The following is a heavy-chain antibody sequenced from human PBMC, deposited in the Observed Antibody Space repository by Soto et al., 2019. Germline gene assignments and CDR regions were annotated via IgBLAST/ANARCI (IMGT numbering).Heavy chain of an antibody. CDR1: GGSLSGGSYY. V-gene: IGHV4-61*01. CDR2: IYDSGAT. D-gene: IGHD3-16*01. J-gene: IGHJ5*02. CDR3: ARDWGPYWFDP. Sequence: SETLSLTCTVSGGSLSGGSYYWNWIRQPPGKQMEWIGYIYDSGATKYNPSLKSRVTISQDTSKNQCSLKMNSVTPSDTAVYYCARDWGPYWFDPWGQGTLVTVSS.